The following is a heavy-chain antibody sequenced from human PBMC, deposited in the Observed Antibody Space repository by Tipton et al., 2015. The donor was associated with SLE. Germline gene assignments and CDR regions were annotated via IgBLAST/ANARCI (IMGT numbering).Heavy chain of an antibody. CDR1: GYSISSGYY. CDR2: IYHSGST. Sequence: TLSLTCAVSGYSISSGYYWGWIRQPPGKGLEWIGSIYHSGSTYYNPSLKSRVTISVDSSKNQFSLNLSSVTAADTAVYYCASRPDVDTALVSDYWGQGTLVTVSS. CDR3: ASRPDVDTALVSDY. D-gene: IGHD5-18*01. J-gene: IGHJ4*02. V-gene: IGHV4-38-2*01.